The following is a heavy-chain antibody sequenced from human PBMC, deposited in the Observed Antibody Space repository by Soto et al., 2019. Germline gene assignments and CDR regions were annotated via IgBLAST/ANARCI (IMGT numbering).Heavy chain of an antibody. J-gene: IGHJ6*02. CDR2: IIPIFGTA. CDR1: GGTFSSYA. CDR3: ARAGFSGTYYYYYGMDV. Sequence: QVQLMQSGAEVKKPGSSVKVSCKASGGTFSSYAISWVRQAPGQGLEWMGGIIPIFGTANYAQEFQGRVTITADESTSTAYMELSSLRSEDTAMYYCARAGFSGTYYYYYGMDVWGQGTTVTVSS. D-gene: IGHD5-12*01. V-gene: IGHV1-69*01.